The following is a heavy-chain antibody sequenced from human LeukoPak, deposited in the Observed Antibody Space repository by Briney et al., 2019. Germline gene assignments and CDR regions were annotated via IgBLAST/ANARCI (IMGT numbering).Heavy chain of an antibody. CDR1: GYTFTSYG. J-gene: IGHJ5*02. Sequence: ASVKVSCKASGYTFTSYGISWVRQAPGQGLEWMGWISAYNGNTNYAQTLQGRVTMTTDTSTSTAYMELRSLRSDDTAVYYCARVVYYGSGKNWFDPWGQGTLVTVSS. D-gene: IGHD3-10*01. V-gene: IGHV1-18*01. CDR3: ARVVYYGSGKNWFDP. CDR2: ISAYNGNT.